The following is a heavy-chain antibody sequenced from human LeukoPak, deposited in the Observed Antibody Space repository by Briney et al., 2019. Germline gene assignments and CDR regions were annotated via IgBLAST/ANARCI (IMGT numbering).Heavy chain of an antibody. CDR3: AKDSAGTYYDYVWGSYRDNYFDY. Sequence: GGSLRLSCAASGFTFDDYAMHWVRQAPGKGVEWVSLISGDGGSTYYADCVKGRFTISRDNRKNYVYVKKNSERAEDTALYYCAKDSAGTYYDYVWGSYRDNYFDYWGQGTLVTVSS. CDR2: ISGDGGST. V-gene: IGHV3-43*02. J-gene: IGHJ4*02. D-gene: IGHD3-16*02. CDR1: GFTFDDYA.